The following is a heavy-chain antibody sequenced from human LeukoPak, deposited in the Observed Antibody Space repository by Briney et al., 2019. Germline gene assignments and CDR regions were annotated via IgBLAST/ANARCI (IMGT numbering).Heavy chain of an antibody. J-gene: IGHJ4*02. CDR2: LSAYTGGT. Sequence: ASVKVSCKVSGYNLTPYGINWVGQARGQGLEWLGWLSAYTGGTNYAQDFQSRVTMTTDTSTSTAYMELGSLRSDDTAVYYCARELYNLAADHWGQGTLVIVSS. CDR1: GYNLTPYG. D-gene: IGHD1-20*01. CDR3: ARELYNLAADH. V-gene: IGHV1-18*01.